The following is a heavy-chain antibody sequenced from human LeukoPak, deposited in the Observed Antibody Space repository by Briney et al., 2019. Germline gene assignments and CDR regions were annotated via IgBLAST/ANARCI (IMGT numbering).Heavy chain of an antibody. CDR2: ISTSVSNT. V-gene: IGHV3-23*01. D-gene: IGHD3/OR15-3a*01. CDR1: GFTFNSYA. CDR3: ARERYDLLTGSREFDC. J-gene: IGHJ4*02. Sequence: GGSLRLSCAASGFTFNSYAMNGVRQATGKGLEWVSVISTSVSNTYYTDSVNGRFSTSRDNAKNSLYLQMNSLRAEDTAIYYCARERYDLLTGSREFDCWCQGTLVTVSS.